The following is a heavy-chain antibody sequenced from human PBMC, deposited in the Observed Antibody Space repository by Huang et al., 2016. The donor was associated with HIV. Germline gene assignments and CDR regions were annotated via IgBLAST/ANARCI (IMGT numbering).Heavy chain of an antibody. CDR2: VRSKAFGGAS. J-gene: IGHJ6*03. D-gene: IGHD4-17*01. V-gene: IGHV3-49*03. CDR3: SPSGDDYFYFYMDV. CDR1: GFIFNDFA. Sequence: QLVESGGDSVQSGRSLRLSCRGSGFIFNDFAINWFRQSPGKGLEGRGCVRSKAFGGASKSAPSVKDRFTVSRDEAKNVAFLQMDNLQVDDTAIYYCSPSGDDYFYFYMDVWGNGTTVIVS.